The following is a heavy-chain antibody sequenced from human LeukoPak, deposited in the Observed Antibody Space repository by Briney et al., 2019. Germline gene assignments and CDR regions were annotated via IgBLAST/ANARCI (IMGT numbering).Heavy chain of an antibody. D-gene: IGHD1-1*01. CDR3: ARGQNGDY. CDR2: INPNSGGT. J-gene: IGHJ4*02. V-gene: IGHV1-2*02. Sequence: ASVKVSCKASGYIFTGYYMHWVRQAPGQGLEWMGWINPNSGGTNYAEKFQDRVTMTRDTSASPAYMELSRLRSDDTAVYYCARGQNGDYWGQGTLVTVSS. CDR1: GYIFTGYY.